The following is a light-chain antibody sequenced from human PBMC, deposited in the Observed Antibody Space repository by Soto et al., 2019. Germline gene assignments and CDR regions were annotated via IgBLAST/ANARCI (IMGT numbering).Light chain of an antibody. CDR1: QSIGTY. Sequence: AIRMTQYPSSFSASTGDRVTITCRASQSIGTYLAWYQQIQGRAPKLLIFAASTLQRGVQSRFSGSGSGTDFTLTISCLQSEDFATYYCQQYYIYPPTFGGGTKVEIK. CDR2: AAS. V-gene: IGKV1-8*01. J-gene: IGKJ4*01. CDR3: QQYYIYPPT.